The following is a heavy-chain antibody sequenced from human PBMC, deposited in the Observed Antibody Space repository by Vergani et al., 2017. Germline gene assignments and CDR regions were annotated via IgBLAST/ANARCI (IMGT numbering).Heavy chain of an antibody. V-gene: IGHV3-23*01. Sequence: EVQLLESGGGLVQPGGSLRLSCAASGFTFSSYAMSWVRQAPGKGLEWVSAISGSGGSTYYADSVKGRFTISRDNSKNTLYLQMNSLRAEDTAVYYCAKDGPDYYDSSGYYFHPLDYWGQGTLVTVSS. J-gene: IGHJ4*02. CDR2: ISGSGGST. CDR1: GFTFSSYA. D-gene: IGHD3-22*01. CDR3: AKDGPDYYDSSGYYFHPLDY.